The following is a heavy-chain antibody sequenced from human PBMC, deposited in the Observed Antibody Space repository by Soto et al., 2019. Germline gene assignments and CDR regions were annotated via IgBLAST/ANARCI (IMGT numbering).Heavy chain of an antibody. CDR2: ISWNSGSI. D-gene: IGHD5-12*01. Sequence: GGSLRLSCAASGFTFDDYAMHWVRQAPGKGLEWVSGISWNSGSIGYADSVKGRFTISRDNAKNSLYLQMNSLRAEDTALYYCAKDTSMATTTGAFDYWGQGTLVTVSS. CDR3: AKDTSMATTTGAFDY. V-gene: IGHV3-9*01. J-gene: IGHJ4*02. CDR1: GFTFDDYA.